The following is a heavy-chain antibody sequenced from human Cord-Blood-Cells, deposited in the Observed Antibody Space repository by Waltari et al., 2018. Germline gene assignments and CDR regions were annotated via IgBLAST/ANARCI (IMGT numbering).Heavy chain of an antibody. J-gene: IGHJ4*02. CDR3: ARGIYCSGGSCYFDY. CDR2: INHSGIT. Sequence: QVQLQQWGAGLLKPSETLSLTCAVYGGSFSGYYWSWIRQPPGKGLEWIGEINHSGITNYNPSLKSRVTISVDTSKNQFSLKLSSVTAADTAVYYCARGIYCSGGSCYFDYWGQGTLVTVSS. V-gene: IGHV4-34*01. D-gene: IGHD2-15*01. CDR1: GGSFSGYY.